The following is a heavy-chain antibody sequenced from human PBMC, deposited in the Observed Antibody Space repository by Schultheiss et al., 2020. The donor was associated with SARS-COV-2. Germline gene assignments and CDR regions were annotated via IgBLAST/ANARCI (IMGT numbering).Heavy chain of an antibody. CDR2: IKQDGSEK. J-gene: IGHJ4*02. D-gene: IGHD3-3*01. CDR1: GFTFSSYW. CDR3: ARDITNYDFWSGYWGGYYFDY. V-gene: IGHV3-7*03. Sequence: GSLRLSCAASGFTFSSYWMSWVRQAPGKGLEWVANIKQDGSEKYYVDSVKGRFTISRDNAKNSLYLQMNSLRAEDTAVYYCARDITNYDFWSGYWGGYYFDYWGQGTLVTVSS.